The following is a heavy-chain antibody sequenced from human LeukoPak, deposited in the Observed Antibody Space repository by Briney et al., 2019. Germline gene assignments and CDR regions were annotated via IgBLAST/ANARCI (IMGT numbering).Heavy chain of an antibody. D-gene: IGHD2-2*02. V-gene: IGHV3-23*01. J-gene: IGHJ4*02. CDR3: AKGGYTTPLDY. CDR1: GFIFSDYS. CDR2: IRADGSST. Sequence: PGGSLRLSCAASGFIFSDYSMTWVRQAPGKGLEWVSTIRADGSSTYYADSVKGRFTISRDNSKTTLYLQMNSLRAEDTALYYCAKGGYTTPLDYWGQGTLVTVSS.